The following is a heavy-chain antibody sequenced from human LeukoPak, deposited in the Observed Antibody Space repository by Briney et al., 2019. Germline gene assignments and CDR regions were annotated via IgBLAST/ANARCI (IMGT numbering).Heavy chain of an antibody. J-gene: IGHJ4*02. D-gene: IGHD3-22*01. CDR2: IYYSGST. Sequence: SETLSLTCTVSGGSIRSYYWSWIRQPPGKGLEWIGYIYYSGSTNYNPSLKSRVTISVDTSKNQFSLKLSSVTAADTAVYYCASPYYYDSSGYVYWGQGTLVTVSS. V-gene: IGHV4-59*01. CDR1: GGSIRSYY. CDR3: ASPYYYDSSGYVY.